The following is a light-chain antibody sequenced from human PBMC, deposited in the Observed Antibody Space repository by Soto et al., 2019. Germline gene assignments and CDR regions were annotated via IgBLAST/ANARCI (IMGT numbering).Light chain of an antibody. CDR2: DTS. J-gene: IGLJ1*01. CDR3: SSWDDNLDAVV. V-gene: IGLV7-46*01. Sequence: QAVVTQEPSLTVSPGGTVTLTCGSSTGVVTSTHYPYWFQQKPGQAPRTLIYDTSNKHSWTPARFSGSLLGGKAALTLSGARPEDEADYHCSSWDDNLDAVVFGAGTKVTVL. CDR1: TGVVTSTHY.